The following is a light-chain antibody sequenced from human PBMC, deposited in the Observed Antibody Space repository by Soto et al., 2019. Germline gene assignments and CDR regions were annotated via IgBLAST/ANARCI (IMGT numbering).Light chain of an antibody. CDR1: SSDVGAYYH. V-gene: IGLV2-14*01. CDR3: SSSTTSATRV. Sequence: QSALTQPASVSGSPGQSITISCTGTSSDVGAYYHVSWFQQHPGKVPELVIYGVSNRPSGVSNRFSGSKSGNTASLTISGLQAEDEADYYCSSSTTSATRVFGGGTKLTVL. CDR2: GVS. J-gene: IGLJ3*02.